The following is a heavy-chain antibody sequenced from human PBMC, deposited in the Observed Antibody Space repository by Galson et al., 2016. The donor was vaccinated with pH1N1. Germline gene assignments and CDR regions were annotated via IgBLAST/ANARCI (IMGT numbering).Heavy chain of an antibody. Sequence: QSGAEVKKPGESLKVSCKASGYSFILYAIQRLEWMGWSNTGNGNTRYSQNLQDRITLSRDTSANTAYMELSSLRSEDTAMYYCARRTGRTSDIWGQGTMVIVSS. CDR2: SNTGNGNT. V-gene: IGHV1-3*04. J-gene: IGHJ3*02. CDR3: ARRTGRTSDI. CDR1: GYSFILYA. D-gene: IGHD3-10*01.